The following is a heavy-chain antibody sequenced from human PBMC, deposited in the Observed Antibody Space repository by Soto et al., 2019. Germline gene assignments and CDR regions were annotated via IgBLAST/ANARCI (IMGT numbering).Heavy chain of an antibody. J-gene: IGHJ4*02. Sequence: EWPAASVKVSCKASVYTFTGYDFNWVRQAPGQGLEWMGWMNPNSGNTGHADKFQGRVTMTRDTSISTAYMELSGLTSEDTAVYYCARDLAAGDYWGQGTLVTVSS. V-gene: IGHV1-8*01. CDR2: MNPNSGNT. CDR1: VYTFTGYD. CDR3: ARDLAAGDY. D-gene: IGHD6-13*01.